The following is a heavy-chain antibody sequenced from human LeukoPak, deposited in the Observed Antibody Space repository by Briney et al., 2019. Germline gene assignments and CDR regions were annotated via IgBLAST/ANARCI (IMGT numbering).Heavy chain of an antibody. CDR1: GGSISSGGYS. Sequence: PSETLSLTCAVSGGSISSGGYSWSWIRQPPGKGLEWIGYIYHSGSTYYNPSLKSRVTISVDRSKNQFSLKLSSVTAADTAVYYCARDYGSGSYSPFYWGQETLVTVSS. D-gene: IGHD3-10*01. CDR2: IYHSGST. V-gene: IGHV4-30-2*01. CDR3: ARDYGSGSYSPFY. J-gene: IGHJ4*02.